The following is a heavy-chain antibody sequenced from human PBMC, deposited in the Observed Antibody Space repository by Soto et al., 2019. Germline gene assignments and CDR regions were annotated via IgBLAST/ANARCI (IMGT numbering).Heavy chain of an antibody. CDR2: INPNSGGT. V-gene: IGHV1-2*04. CDR3: ARDAANYYDSSGYDY. D-gene: IGHD3-22*01. CDR1: GYTFTGYY. J-gene: IGHJ4*02. Sequence: ASVKVSCKASGYTFTGYYMDCVQQAPGQGLEWMGWINPNSGGTNYAQKFQGWVTMTRDTSNSTAYMELSRLRSDDTAVYYCARDAANYYDSSGYDYWGQGTLVTVSS.